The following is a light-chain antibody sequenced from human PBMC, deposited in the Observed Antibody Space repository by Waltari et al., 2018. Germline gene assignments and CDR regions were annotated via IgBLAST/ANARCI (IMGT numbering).Light chain of an antibody. CDR1: SSDVGGYNS. V-gene: IGLV2-14*01. Sequence: QSALTQPASVSGSPGQSITISCTGTSSDVGGYNSVSWYQRHPGKAPKRMIYAVSNRPSGVSNRFAGAKCGSTASLTISGLQAEDEGDYYCSSYTSSNIPYVVFGGGTKLTVL. J-gene: IGLJ2*01. CDR2: AVS. CDR3: SSYTSSNIPYVV.